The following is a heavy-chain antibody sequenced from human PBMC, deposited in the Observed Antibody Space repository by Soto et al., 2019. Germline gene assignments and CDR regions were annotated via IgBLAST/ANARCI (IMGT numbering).Heavy chain of an antibody. CDR2: IYTSGSS. Sequence: PSETLSLTCTVSGDSIRNYFWSWIRQPAGKGREWIGRIYTSGSSNYNPSLKGRLTMSVDTSKNQISLNLRSVTAADTAVYYCARDPDTSMIENYYNGMDVWGRGTTVTVSS. V-gene: IGHV4-4*07. J-gene: IGHJ6*02. CDR3: ARDPDTSMIENYYNGMDV. CDR1: GDSIRNYF. D-gene: IGHD3-16*01.